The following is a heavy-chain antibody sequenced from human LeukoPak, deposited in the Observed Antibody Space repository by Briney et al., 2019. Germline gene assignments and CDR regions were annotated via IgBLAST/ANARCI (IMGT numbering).Heavy chain of an antibody. CDR3: ARDETYYDFWSGYYPYYFDY. D-gene: IGHD3-3*01. J-gene: IGHJ4*02. V-gene: IGHV3-7*01. CDR2: IKQDGSEK. Sequence: GGSLRLSCAASGFTFSSYWMCWVRQAPGKGLGWVANIKQDGSEKYYVDSVKGRFTISRDNAKNSLYLQMNSLRAEDTAVYYCARDETYYDFWSGYYPYYFDYWGQGTLVTVSS. CDR1: GFTFSSYW.